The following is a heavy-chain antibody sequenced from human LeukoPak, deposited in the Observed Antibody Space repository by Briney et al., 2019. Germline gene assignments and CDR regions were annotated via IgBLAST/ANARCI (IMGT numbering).Heavy chain of an antibody. J-gene: IGHJ4*02. Sequence: GGSLRLSCAASGFTFISYEMNWVRQAPGKGLEWISYISGDGTTIYYADSVKGRFTISRDNSKNTLYLQMNSLRTEDTAAYYCAKAVDDYFFDYWGQGTLVTVSS. CDR3: AKAVDDYFFDY. CDR2: ISGDGTTI. CDR1: GFTFISYE. V-gene: IGHV3-48*03. D-gene: IGHD2-21*02.